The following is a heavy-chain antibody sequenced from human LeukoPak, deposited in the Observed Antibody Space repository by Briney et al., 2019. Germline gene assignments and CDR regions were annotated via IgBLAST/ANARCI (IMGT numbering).Heavy chain of an antibody. J-gene: IGHJ5*02. CDR1: GFTFSSYG. Sequence: PGGSLRLSCAASGFTFSSYGMSWVRQAPGKGLEWVSAISGSGGSTYYADSVKGRFTISRDNSKNTLYLQMNSLRAEDTAVYYCAKKYGSGSYYRENWFDPWGQGTLVTVSS. D-gene: IGHD3-10*01. CDR3: AKKYGSGSYYRENWFDP. CDR2: ISGSGGST. V-gene: IGHV3-23*01.